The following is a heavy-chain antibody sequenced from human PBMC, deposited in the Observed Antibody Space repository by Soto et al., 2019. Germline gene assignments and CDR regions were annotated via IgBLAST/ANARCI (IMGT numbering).Heavy chain of an antibody. J-gene: IGHJ6*02. Sequence: SETLSLTCTVSGYSISSGYYWGWIRQPPGKGLEWIGSIYHSGSTYYNPSLKSRVTISVDTSKNQFSLKLSSVTAADTAVYYCAGPKALGGATSYGMDVWGQGTTVTVSS. CDR3: AGPKALGGATSYGMDV. D-gene: IGHD1-26*01. V-gene: IGHV4-38-2*02. CDR2: IYHSGST. CDR1: GYSISSGYY.